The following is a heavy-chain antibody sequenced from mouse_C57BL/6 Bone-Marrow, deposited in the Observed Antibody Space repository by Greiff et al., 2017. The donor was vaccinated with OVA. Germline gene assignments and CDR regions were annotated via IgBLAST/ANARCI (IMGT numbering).Heavy chain of an antibody. Sequence: VKLMESGAELARPGASVKLSCKASGYTLTSYGISWVKQRTGQGLEWIGEIYPRSGNTYYNEKFKGKATLTADKSSSTAYMGLRSLTSEDSAVYFCALTQYFDVWGTGTTVTVSS. V-gene: IGHV1-81*01. CDR3: ALTQYFDV. CDR1: GYTLTSYG. CDR2: IYPRSGNT. J-gene: IGHJ1*03. D-gene: IGHD4-1*01.